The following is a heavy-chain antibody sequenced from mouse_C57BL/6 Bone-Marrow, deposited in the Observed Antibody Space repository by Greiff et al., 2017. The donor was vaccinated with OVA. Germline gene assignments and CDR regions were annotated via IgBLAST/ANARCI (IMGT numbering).Heavy chain of an antibody. Sequence: EVQLQQSGAELVRPGASVKLSCTASGFNIKDDYMHWVKQRPEQGLEWIGWIDPENGDTEYASKFQGKATITADTSSNTAYLQLSSLTSEDTAVYYCTTPSYYDYDAMDYWGQGTSVTVSS. D-gene: IGHD2-1*01. CDR2: IDPENGDT. V-gene: IGHV14-4*01. CDR3: TTPSYYDYDAMDY. CDR1: GFNIKDDY. J-gene: IGHJ4*01.